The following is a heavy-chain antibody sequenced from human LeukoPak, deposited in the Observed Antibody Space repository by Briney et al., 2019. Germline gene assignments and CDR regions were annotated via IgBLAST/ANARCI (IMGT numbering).Heavy chain of an antibody. CDR1: GFTFSSYA. V-gene: IGHV3-23*01. J-gene: IGHJ4*02. CDR2: ITGGSPST. D-gene: IGHD3-10*01. Sequence: PGGSLRLSCAASGFTFSSYAMSWVRQAPGKGLEWVSVITGGSPSTYYADSVKGRFTISRDNSKNTMYMQMNSLRGEDTALYYCAKDLFYYGSGSYYRGFDYWGQGTLVTVSS. CDR3: AKDLFYYGSGSYYRGFDY.